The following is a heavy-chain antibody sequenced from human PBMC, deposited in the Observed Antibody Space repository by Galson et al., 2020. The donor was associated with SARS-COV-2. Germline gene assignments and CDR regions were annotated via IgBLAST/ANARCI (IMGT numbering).Heavy chain of an antibody. J-gene: IGHJ4*02. CDR2: IYSGGST. CDR1: GFTVSSNY. V-gene: IGHV3-53*05. Sequence: GGSLRLSCAASGFTVSSNYMSWVRQAPGKGLEWVSVIYSGGSTYYADSVKGRFTISRDNSKNTLYLQINSLRAEDTAVYYCARGGWSSGYENYFDYWGQGTLVTVSS. CDR3: ARGGWSSGYENYFDY. D-gene: IGHD5-12*01.